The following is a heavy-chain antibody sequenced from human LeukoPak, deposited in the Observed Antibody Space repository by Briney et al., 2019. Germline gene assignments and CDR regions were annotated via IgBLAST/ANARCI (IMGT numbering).Heavy chain of an antibody. J-gene: IGHJ1*01. CDR3: ARGNGWYFYFQH. V-gene: IGHV1-3*04. CDR1: GYIFTSYP. CDR2: INTATGYT. Sequence: ASVKVSCKASGYIFTSYPIHWVRLAPGQRLEWMGWINTATGYTKYSQNFQGRVTIIRGTSASTVYMDLSSLRSEDTAVYYCARGNGWYFYFQHWGQGTLVTVSS. D-gene: IGHD6-19*01.